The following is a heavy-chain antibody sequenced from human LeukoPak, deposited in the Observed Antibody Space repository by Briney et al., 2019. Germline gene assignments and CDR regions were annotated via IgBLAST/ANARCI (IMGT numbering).Heavy chain of an antibody. D-gene: IGHD2-2*03. Sequence: SVKVSCKASGGTFSSYAISWVRQAPVQGLEWMGGIIPIFGTANYAQKFQGRVTITADESTSTAYMELSSLRSEDTAVYYCAGGYCSSTSCLIYYFDYWGQGTLVTVSS. J-gene: IGHJ4*02. CDR2: IIPIFGTA. V-gene: IGHV1-69*13. CDR3: AGGYCSSTSCLIYYFDY. CDR1: GGTFSSYA.